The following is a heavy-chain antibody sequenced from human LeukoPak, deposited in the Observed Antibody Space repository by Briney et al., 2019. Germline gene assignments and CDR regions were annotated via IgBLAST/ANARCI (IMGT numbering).Heavy chain of an antibody. CDR2: IYYSGST. CDR1: GYSISSGYY. V-gene: IGHV4-61*01. J-gene: IGHJ4*02. D-gene: IGHD2-8*01. Sequence: SETLSLTCTVSGYSISSGYYWGWIRQPPGKGLEWIGYIYYSGSTNYNPSLKSRVTISVDMSKNQFSLKLSSVTAADTAVYYCARDKGVGRPSDYWGQGTLVTVSS. CDR3: ARDKGVGRPSDY.